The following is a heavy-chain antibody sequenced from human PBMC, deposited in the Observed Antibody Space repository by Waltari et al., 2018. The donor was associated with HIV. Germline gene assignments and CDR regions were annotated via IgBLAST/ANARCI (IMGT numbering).Heavy chain of an antibody. D-gene: IGHD2-15*01. V-gene: IGHV4-39*07. CDR2: IGYRGST. Sequence: QLQLQESGPGLVKRSETLSLDCNVAGGSMSSSSYYWGGIRQPPRKRLGWSGSIGYRGSTYYNPSLKSRVTISVDTSKNQFSLKLSSVTAADTAVYYCARDLGHCSGGSCYQVGYNWCDPWGQGTLVTVSS. CDR1: GGSMSSSSYY. J-gene: IGHJ5*02. CDR3: ARDLGHCSGGSCYQVGYNWCDP.